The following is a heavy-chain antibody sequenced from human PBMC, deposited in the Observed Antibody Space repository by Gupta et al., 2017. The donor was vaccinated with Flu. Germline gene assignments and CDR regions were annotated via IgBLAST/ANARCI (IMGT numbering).Heavy chain of an antibody. D-gene: IGHD1-26*01. Sequence: STSYNPSLRSRVTMSVDRSKKQFSLNLSAVTAADTAVYYCAGSGTYYYVDYWGQGSLVTVSS. CDR3: AGSGTYYYVDY. CDR2: ST. V-gene: IGHV4-4*07. J-gene: IGHJ4*02.